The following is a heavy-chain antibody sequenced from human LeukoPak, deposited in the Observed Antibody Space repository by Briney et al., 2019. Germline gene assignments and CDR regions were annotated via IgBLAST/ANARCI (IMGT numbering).Heavy chain of an antibody. D-gene: IGHD5-12*01. J-gene: IGHJ4*02. Sequence: PSETLCLSCTVSGGSISSSSYCWGWIRQPPGKGLEWIGSVYYSGSTYYNPSLKSRVTISVDTSKNQFSLKLSSVTAADTAVYYCARHSSIVATIGKWGQGTLVTVSS. V-gene: IGHV4-39*01. CDR1: GGSISSSSYC. CDR2: VYYSGST. CDR3: ARHSSIVATIGK.